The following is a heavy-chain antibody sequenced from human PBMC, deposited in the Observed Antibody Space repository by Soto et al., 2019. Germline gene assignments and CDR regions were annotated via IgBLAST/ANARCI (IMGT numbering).Heavy chain of an antibody. V-gene: IGHV1-3*05. J-gene: IGHJ4*02. Sequence: QVQLVQSGAEEKKPGASVKVSCKASGYTFTSYAMHWVRQAPGQRLEWMGWINAGNGNTKYSQKFQGRVTITRDTSXNTAYMELSSLRSEDTAVYYCARMVVVVAATSYFDYWGQGTLVTVSS. CDR2: INAGNGNT. CDR3: ARMVVVVAATSYFDY. CDR1: GYTFTSYA. D-gene: IGHD2-15*01.